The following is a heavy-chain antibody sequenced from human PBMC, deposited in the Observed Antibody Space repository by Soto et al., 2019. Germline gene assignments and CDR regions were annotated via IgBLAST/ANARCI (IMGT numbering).Heavy chain of an antibody. Sequence: PGGSLRLSCVASGFTFSSFGMHWVRQAPGKGLEWVAVIWYDGSNKYYADSVKGRFTISRDNSKNTLYLQMNSLRAEDTAVYYCARDAYYGSGSYDYWGQGTLVTVSS. CDR2: IWYDGSNK. CDR1: GFTFSSFG. CDR3: ARDAYYGSGSYDY. V-gene: IGHV3-33*01. D-gene: IGHD3-10*01. J-gene: IGHJ4*02.